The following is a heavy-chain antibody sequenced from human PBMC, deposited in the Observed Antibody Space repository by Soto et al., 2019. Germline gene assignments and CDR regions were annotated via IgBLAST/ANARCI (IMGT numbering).Heavy chain of an antibody. V-gene: IGHV3-48*02. CDR1: GFTFSSNS. Sequence: EVQVVESGGGLVQPGGSLRLSCAASGFTFSSNSMNWVRQAPGKGLEWISYISSSSSTIYADSVKGRFTISRDNAKNSLYLQINSLRDEDTAVYYCARVIWSGPLASDLWGQGTLVTVSS. D-gene: IGHD3-3*01. J-gene: IGHJ5*02. CDR2: ISSSSSTI. CDR3: ARVIWSGPLASDL.